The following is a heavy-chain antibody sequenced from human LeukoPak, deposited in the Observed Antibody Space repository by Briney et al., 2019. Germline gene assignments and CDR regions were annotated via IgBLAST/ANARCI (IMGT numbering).Heavy chain of an antibody. Sequence: PSETLSLTCTVSGSSISSSSYYWGWIRQPPGKGLEWIGSIYYSGSTYYNPSLKSRVTISVDTSKNQFSLKLSSVTAADTAVYYCASWGILPRGGIVATPWGQGTLVTVSS. CDR3: ASWGILPRGGIVATP. CDR1: GSSISSSSYY. CDR2: IYYSGST. J-gene: IGHJ4*02. D-gene: IGHD5-12*01. V-gene: IGHV4-39*01.